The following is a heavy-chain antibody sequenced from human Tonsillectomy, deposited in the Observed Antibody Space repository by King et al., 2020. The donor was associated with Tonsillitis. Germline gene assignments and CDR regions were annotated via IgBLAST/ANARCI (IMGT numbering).Heavy chain of an antibody. CDR2: IYAGGSMT. CDR3: AQGFCSGGICYSYFQH. D-gene: IGHD2-15*01. J-gene: IGHJ1*01. CDR1: GFTFSSYA. Sequence: VQLVESGGGLVQPGGSLRLSCAASGFTFSSYAMSWVRQAPGKGLEWVSVIYAGGSMTYYADSVKGRSTISRDNSKNMLWLQLSSLRAEDTAVYYCAQGFCSGGICYSYFQHWGQGTLVTVSS. V-gene: IGHV3-23*03.